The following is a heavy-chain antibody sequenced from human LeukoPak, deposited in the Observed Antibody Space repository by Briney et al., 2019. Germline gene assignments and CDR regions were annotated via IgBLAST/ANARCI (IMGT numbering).Heavy chain of an antibody. CDR3: ARGRGGGGSSNNWFDP. J-gene: IGHJ5*02. Sequence: SETLSLTCTVSGGSISSYYWSWIRQPPGKGLEWIGYIYYSGTTNYNPSLKSRVTISVDTSKNQFSLNLISVTAADTAVYFCARGRGGGGSSNNWFDPWGQGTLVTVSS. D-gene: IGHD2-15*01. V-gene: IGHV4-59*12. CDR1: GGSISSYY. CDR2: IYYSGTT.